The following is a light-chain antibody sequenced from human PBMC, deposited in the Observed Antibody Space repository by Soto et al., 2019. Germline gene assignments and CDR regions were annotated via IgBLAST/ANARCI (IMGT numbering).Light chain of an antibody. CDR3: QQYGDSLPLT. Sequence: EIVLTQSPGTLSLSPGERATLSCRASQSVSSSYLAWYPQNPGQAPRLLIYGASSRATGIPDRFSGSGSGTDFTLTISRLEPEDFAVYYCQQYGDSLPLTFGGGTKVEIK. J-gene: IGKJ4*01. V-gene: IGKV3-20*01. CDR1: QSVSSSY. CDR2: GAS.